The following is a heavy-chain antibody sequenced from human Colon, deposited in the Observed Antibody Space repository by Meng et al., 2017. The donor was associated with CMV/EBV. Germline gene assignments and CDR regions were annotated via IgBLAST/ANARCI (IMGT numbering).Heavy chain of an antibody. CDR2: INHSGST. Sequence: SETLSLTCAVYGGSFSGYYWSWIRQPPGKGLEWIGEINHSGSTNYNPSLKSRVTISVDTSKNQFSLKLSSVTAADTAVYYCARNPRSYASGWFDPWDQGTLVTVSS. CDR1: GGSFSGYY. V-gene: IGHV4-34*01. CDR3: ARNPRSYASGWFDP. D-gene: IGHD3-16*01. J-gene: IGHJ5*02.